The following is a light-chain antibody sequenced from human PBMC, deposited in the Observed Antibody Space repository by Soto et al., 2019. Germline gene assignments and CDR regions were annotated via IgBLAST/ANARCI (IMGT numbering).Light chain of an antibody. Sequence: QAVVTQPASVSGSPGQSITISCTGTSSDLAIHNYVSWYQQQPGKAPKLMIYQVTNRPSGVSNRFSGSRSGNTASLTISGLQAEDEADYYCSSYTDSSNYVFGTGTKLTVL. CDR1: SSDLAIHNY. J-gene: IGLJ1*01. V-gene: IGLV2-14*01. CDR2: QVT. CDR3: SSYTDSSNYV.